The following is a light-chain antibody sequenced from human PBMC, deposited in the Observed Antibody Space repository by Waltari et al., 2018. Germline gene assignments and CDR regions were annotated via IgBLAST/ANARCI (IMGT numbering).Light chain of an antibody. J-gene: IGLJ2*01. CDR3: SSYTPTSTLL. CDR1: SSDIGGYTY. V-gene: IGLV2-14*01. CDR2: EAG. Sequence: QSALTQPASVSGSPGQSITISCTGSSSDIGGYTYVSLYQHHPGKAPKLIMYEAGSRPCGSSTRFPGSKAGNTASLTIAGLQHEDEAHYYCSSYTPTSTLLFGGGTKVTVL.